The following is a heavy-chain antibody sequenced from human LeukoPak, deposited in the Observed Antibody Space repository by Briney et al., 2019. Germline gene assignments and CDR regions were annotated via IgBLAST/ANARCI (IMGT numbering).Heavy chain of an antibody. Sequence: SVKVSCKASGGTFSSYAIGWVRQAPGQGLEWMGGIIPIFGTANYAQKFQGRVTITADESTSTAYMELSSLRSEDTAVYYCARGDYCSSTSCYLTIDYWGQGTLVTVSS. D-gene: IGHD2-2*01. V-gene: IGHV1-69*13. CDR2: IIPIFGTA. J-gene: IGHJ4*02. CDR1: GGTFSSYA. CDR3: ARGDYCSSTSCYLTIDY.